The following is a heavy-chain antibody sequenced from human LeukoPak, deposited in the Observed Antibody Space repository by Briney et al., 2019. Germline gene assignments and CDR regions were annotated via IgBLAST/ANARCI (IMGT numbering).Heavy chain of an antibody. D-gene: IGHD3-10*01. Sequence: GGSLRLSCAASGFTFSSYIMNWVRQAPGKGLEWVSYISSSSSTIYYADSVRGRFTISRDNAKNSLYLQMDSLRAEDTAVYYCARDQQGDDAFDIWGQGTMVTVSS. CDR1: GFTFSSYI. V-gene: IGHV3-48*04. CDR3: ARDQQGDDAFDI. CDR2: ISSSSSTI. J-gene: IGHJ3*02.